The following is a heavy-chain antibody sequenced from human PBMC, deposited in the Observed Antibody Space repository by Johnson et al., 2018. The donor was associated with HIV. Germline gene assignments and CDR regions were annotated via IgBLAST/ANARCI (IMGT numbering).Heavy chain of an antibody. Sequence: VQLVESGGGLVQPGGSLRLSCAASGFTFSSYDMHWVRQATGKGLEWVSAIGTAGDTYYPGSVKGRFTISRENAKNSLYLQMNSLRAGDTAVYYCARDDDVKAFDIWGQGTMVTVSS. D-gene: IGHD1-1*01. CDR2: IGTAGDT. CDR3: ARDDDVKAFDI. J-gene: IGHJ3*02. CDR1: GFTFSSYD. V-gene: IGHV3-13*01.